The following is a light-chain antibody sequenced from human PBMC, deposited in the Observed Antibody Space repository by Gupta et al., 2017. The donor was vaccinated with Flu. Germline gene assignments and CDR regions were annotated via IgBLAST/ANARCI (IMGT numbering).Light chain of an antibody. CDR1: HSVNSY. CDR2: DAS. CDR3: QQRISSWT. V-gene: IGKV3-11*01. Sequence: SPAPLSLAPGERATLLCSGSHSVNSYLEWYQQKPGQAPRLLIYDASNSANDIPHRYSGSGSGTDFTLTSSLREPEDSAVYCGQQRISSWTFGQGTKVEI. J-gene: IGKJ1*01.